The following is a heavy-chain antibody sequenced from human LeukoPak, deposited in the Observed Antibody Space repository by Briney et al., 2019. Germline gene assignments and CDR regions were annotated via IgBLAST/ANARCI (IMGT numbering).Heavy chain of an antibody. CDR2: IFPGDSDT. Sequence: GESLEISCKGSGYSFTNYWIGWVRQMPGKGREWMGIIFPGDSDTRYSPSFQGQVTISADKSISTAYLQWSSLKASDTAMYYCARRGAGYCSGFSCYYFDYWGQGTLVTVSS. CDR3: ARRGAGYCSGFSCYYFDY. J-gene: IGHJ4*02. V-gene: IGHV5-51*01. D-gene: IGHD2-15*01. CDR1: GYSFTNYW.